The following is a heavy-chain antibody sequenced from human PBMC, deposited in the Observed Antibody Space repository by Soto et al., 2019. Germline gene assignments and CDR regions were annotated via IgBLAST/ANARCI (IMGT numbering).Heavy chain of an antibody. CDR1: GGTFSSYA. CDR2: IIPIFGTA. D-gene: IGHD2-15*01. V-gene: IGHV1-69*12. J-gene: IGHJ6*02. CDR3: ARQYCSGGSCYPPSYYYDYGMDV. Sequence: QVQLVQSGAEVKKPGSSVKVSCKASGGTFSSYAISWVRQAPGQGLEWMGGIIPIFGTANYAQKFQGRVTITADESTSTAYMELSGLRSEDTAVYYCARQYCSGGSCYPPSYYYDYGMDVWGQGTTVTVSS.